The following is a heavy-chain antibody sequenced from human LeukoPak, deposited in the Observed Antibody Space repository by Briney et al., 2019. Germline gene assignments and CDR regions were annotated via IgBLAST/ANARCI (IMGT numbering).Heavy chain of an antibody. V-gene: IGHV3-9*03. CDR3: ARYAVAGEFDY. CDR2: ISWNSGSI. J-gene: IGHJ4*02. Sequence: GRSLRLSCAASGFTFDDYAMHGVRQAPGKGLEWVSGISWNSGSIGYADSVKGRFTISRDNAKNSLYLQMNSLRAEDMALYYCARYAVAGEFDYWGQGTLVTVSS. CDR1: GFTFDDYA. D-gene: IGHD6-19*01.